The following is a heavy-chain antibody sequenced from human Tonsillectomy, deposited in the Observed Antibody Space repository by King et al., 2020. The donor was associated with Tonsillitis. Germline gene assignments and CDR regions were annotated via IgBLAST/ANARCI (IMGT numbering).Heavy chain of an antibody. CDR2: IYHSGST. Sequence: QLQESGSGLVKPSQTLSLTCAVSGGSISSGGYSWSWIRQPPGKGLEWIGYIYHSGSTYYNPSLKSRVTISVDRSKNQVSLKLSSVTAADTAVYYCATRYGSGTNYYGMDVWGQGTTVTVSS. CDR3: ATRYGSGTNYYGMDV. V-gene: IGHV4-30-2*01. D-gene: IGHD3-10*01. CDR1: GGSISSGGYS. J-gene: IGHJ6*02.